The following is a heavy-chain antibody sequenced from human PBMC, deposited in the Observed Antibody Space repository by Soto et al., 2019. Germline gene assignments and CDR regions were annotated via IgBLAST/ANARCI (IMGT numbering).Heavy chain of an antibody. D-gene: IGHD6-6*01. CDR2: IRSKANSYAT. V-gene: IGHV3-73*01. CDR3: TSGYSSSRYGMDV. Sequence: PGGSLRLSCAASGFTFSGSAMHWVRQASGKGLEWVGRIRSKANSYATAYAASVKGRFTISRDDSKSTAYLQMNSLKTEDTAVYYCTSGYSSSRYGMDVWGQGTTVTSP. CDR1: GFTFSGSA. J-gene: IGHJ6*02.